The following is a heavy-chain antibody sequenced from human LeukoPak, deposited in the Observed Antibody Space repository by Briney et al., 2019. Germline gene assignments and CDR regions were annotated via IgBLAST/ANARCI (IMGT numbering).Heavy chain of an antibody. J-gene: IGHJ3*02. Sequence: GGSLRLSCTASGFTFSNYWMTWVRQAPGKGLEWVANIKQDGSEKYCVDSVKGRFTISRDNAKNSLYLQMNSLRAEDTAVYFCARDAFSRISIFGVVSDAFDIWGQGTMVTVSS. CDR1: GFTFSNYW. CDR2: IKQDGSEK. CDR3: ARDAFSRISIFGVVSDAFDI. V-gene: IGHV3-7*01. D-gene: IGHD3-3*01.